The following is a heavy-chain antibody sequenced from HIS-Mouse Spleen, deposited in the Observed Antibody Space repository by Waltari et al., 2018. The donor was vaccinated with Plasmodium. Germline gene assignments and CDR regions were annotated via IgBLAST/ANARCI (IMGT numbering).Heavy chain of an antibody. J-gene: IGHJ3*02. D-gene: IGHD6-13*01. CDR2: ISPILGIT. V-gene: IGHV1-69*04. Sequence: QVQLVQSGAEVKKPGSSVKVSCKASGGTFSSYAISWVRQAPGQGLEWMGSISPILGITNYAQNFQGRVTITADKSTSTAYMELSSLRSEDTAVYYCARVLSIAAAGKDAFDIWGQGTMVTVSS. CDR3: ARVLSIAAAGKDAFDI. CDR1: GGTFSSYA.